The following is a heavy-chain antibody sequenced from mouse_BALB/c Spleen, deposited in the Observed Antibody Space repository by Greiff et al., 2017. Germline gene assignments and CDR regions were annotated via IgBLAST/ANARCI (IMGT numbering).Heavy chain of an antibody. Sequence: QVQLQQSGPELVKPGASVRISCKASGYTFTSYYIHWVKQRPGQGLEWIGWIYPGNVNTKYNEKFKGKATLTADKSSSTAYMQLSSLTSEDSAVYVCAREDGHYAMDYWGQGTSVTASS. CDR1: GYTFTSYY. D-gene: IGHD2-3*01. CDR3: AREDGHYAMDY. CDR2: IYPGNVNT. J-gene: IGHJ4*01. V-gene: IGHV1S56*01.